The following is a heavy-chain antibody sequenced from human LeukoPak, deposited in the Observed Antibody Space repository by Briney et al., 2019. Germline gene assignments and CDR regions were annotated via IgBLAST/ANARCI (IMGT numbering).Heavy chain of an antibody. Sequence: LDTLSLTCIVSGGSLSRSTYYWGWIRQPPGKGLQWIGNIFYSGSTYYNPSLESRLTMSVDTSKNQFSLKLSSVTAADTAVYYCARKTYYYDSGSYSKSYYFDYWGQGTLVTVSS. CDR1: GGSLSRSTYY. V-gene: IGHV4-39*01. D-gene: IGHD3-10*01. J-gene: IGHJ4*02. CDR2: IFYSGST. CDR3: ARKTYYYDSGSYSKSYYFDY.